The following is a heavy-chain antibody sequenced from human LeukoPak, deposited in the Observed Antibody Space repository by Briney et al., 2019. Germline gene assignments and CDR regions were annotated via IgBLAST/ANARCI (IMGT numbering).Heavy chain of an antibody. D-gene: IGHD6-13*01. CDR1: GGSFSGYY. CDR2: INHSGST. Sequence: SETLSLTCAVYGGSFSGYYWSRIRQPPGKGLEWIGEINHSGSTNYNPSLKSRVTISVDTSKNQFSLKLSSVTAADTAVYYCARGRPIAGYYYYYGMDVWGQGTTVTVSS. J-gene: IGHJ6*02. V-gene: IGHV4-34*01. CDR3: ARGRPIAGYYYYYGMDV.